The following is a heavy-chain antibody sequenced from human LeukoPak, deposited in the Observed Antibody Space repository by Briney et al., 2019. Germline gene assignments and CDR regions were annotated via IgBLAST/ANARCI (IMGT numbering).Heavy chain of an antibody. Sequence: GGSLRLSCAASGFTFSRYAMHWVRQAPGKGLEYVSAISNDGATTYYADSVKGRFTISRDNSKNTLFLQMSSLRAEDTAVYYCASGYGSGPYYKGYFDYWGQGTLVTVSS. CDR1: GFTFSRYA. CDR3: ASGYGSGPYYKGYFDY. CDR2: ISNDGATT. D-gene: IGHD3-10*01. V-gene: IGHV3-64D*09. J-gene: IGHJ4*02.